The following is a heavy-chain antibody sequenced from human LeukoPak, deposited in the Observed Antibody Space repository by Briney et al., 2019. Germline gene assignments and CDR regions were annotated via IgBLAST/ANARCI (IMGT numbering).Heavy chain of an antibody. V-gene: IGHV4-34*01. CDR3: ARGVVSGRFGDYYYYMDV. D-gene: IGHD3-16*01. CDR1: GGSFSGHY. CDR2: VNDRGSA. Sequence: SETLSLTCAVYGGSFSGHYWTWIRQPPGKGLQWIGEVNDRGSANHNPSLKSRLTISEDKSKNQFSLRLPSVTAADTAVYYCARGVVSGRFGDYYYYMDVWGIGTTVTVSS. J-gene: IGHJ6*03.